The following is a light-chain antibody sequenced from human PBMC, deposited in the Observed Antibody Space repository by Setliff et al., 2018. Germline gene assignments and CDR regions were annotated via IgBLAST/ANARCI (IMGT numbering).Light chain of an antibody. J-gene: IGLJ1*01. CDR1: SSDVGGYNF. CDR2: EVS. V-gene: IGLV2-11*01. Sequence: QSALTQPRSVSGSPGQSVTISCTGTSSDVGGYNFVSWYQQHPGKAPQLIIFEVSRRPSGVPDRFSGSKSDNTASLTVSGLQADDEADYYCSSYAGNYHYVFGTGT. CDR3: SSYAGNYHYV.